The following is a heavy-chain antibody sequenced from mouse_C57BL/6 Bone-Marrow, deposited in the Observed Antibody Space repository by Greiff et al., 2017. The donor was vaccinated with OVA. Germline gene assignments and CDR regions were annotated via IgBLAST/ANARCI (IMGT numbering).Heavy chain of an antibody. CDR2: ISSGGSYI. CDR3: ARLRDFYAMDY. V-gene: IGHV5-6*01. J-gene: IGHJ4*01. CDR1: GFTFSSYG. Sequence: EVQLQESGGDLVKPGGSLKLSCAASGFTFSSYGMSWVRQTPDKRLEWVATISSGGSYIYYPDSVKGRFTISRDNAKNTLYLQMSSLKSEDTAMYYCARLRDFYAMDYWGQGTSVTVSS.